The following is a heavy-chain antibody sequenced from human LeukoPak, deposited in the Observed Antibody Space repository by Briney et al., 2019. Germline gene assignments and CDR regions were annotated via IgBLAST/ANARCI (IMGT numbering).Heavy chain of an antibody. CDR2: IYYSGST. V-gene: IGHV4-59*08. J-gene: IGHJ4*02. CDR1: GGSISSYY. D-gene: IGHD3-22*01. Sequence: PSETLSLTCTVSGGSISSYYWSWIRQPPGKGLEWIGYIYYSGSTNYNPSLKSRVTISVDTSKNQFSLKLSSVTAADTAVYYCARALYYDSSGLDYWGQGTLVTVSS. CDR3: ARALYYDSSGLDY.